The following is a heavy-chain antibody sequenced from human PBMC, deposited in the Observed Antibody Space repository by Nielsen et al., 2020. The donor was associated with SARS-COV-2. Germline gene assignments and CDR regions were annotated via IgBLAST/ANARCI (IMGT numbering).Heavy chain of an antibody. CDR2: ISGSGGST. D-gene: IGHD3-10*01. J-gene: IGHJ4*02. CDR1: GFTFSDYY. Sequence: GGSLRLSCAASGFTFSDYYMSWVRQAPGKGLEWVSAISGSGGSTYYADSVKGRFTISRDNSKNTLYLQMNSLRAEDTAVYYCAKDLWFGELFTPGADYWGQGTLVTVSS. V-gene: IGHV3-23*01. CDR3: AKDLWFGELFTPGADY.